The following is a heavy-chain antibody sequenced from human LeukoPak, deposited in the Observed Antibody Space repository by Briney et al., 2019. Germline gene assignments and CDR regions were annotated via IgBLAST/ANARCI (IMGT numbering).Heavy chain of an antibody. CDR3: ARDQGDIVATPGTFDY. V-gene: IGHV1-2*02. Sequence: SVKVSCKASVYTFTGYYMHWVRQAPGQGLEWMGWINPNSGGTNYAQKFQGRVTMTRDTSISTAYMELSRLRSDDTAVYYCARDQGDIVATPGTFDYWGQGTLVTVSS. J-gene: IGHJ4*02. D-gene: IGHD5-12*01. CDR1: VYTFTGYY. CDR2: INPNSGGT.